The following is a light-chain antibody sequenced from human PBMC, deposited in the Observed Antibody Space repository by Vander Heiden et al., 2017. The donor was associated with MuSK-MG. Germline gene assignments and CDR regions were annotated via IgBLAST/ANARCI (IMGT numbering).Light chain of an antibody. V-gene: IGKV3-20*01. Sequence: EIVLTQSPGTLSLSPGERATLSCRASQSVSSSYLAWYQQKPGQAPRLLIYGASSRATGIPDRVSGSGSGTDFTLTISRLEPEDFAVYYGQQYGSAPTWTFGQGTKVEIK. CDR3: QQYGSAPTWT. CDR1: QSVSSSY. CDR2: GAS. J-gene: IGKJ1*01.